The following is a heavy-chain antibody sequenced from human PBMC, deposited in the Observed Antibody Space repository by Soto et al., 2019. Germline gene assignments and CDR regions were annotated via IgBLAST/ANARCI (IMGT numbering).Heavy chain of an antibody. V-gene: IGHV3-33*08. J-gene: IGHJ5*02. D-gene: IGHD3-3*01. CDR2: IFYGGSNT. CDR3: ARVLVFLEWLPLNNWFDP. CDR1: GFTFSSYG. Sequence: GGSLRLSCAASGFTFSSYGMHWVRQAPGKGLEGVAAIFYGGSNTYYADSVKGRFTISRDNSKNTLYLQMNSLRAEDTAVYYCARVLVFLEWLPLNNWFDPWGQGTLVTVSS.